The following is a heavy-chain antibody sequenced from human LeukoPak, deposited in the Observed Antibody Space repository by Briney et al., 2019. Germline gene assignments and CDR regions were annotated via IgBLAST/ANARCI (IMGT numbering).Heavy chain of an antibody. Sequence: ASVKVSCKASGYTFTGYGISWVRQAPGQGLEWMGWITTKNGNTNYAESLQGRVTMTTDTSTNTAYMELRSLRSGDTAVYFCARDSLGGFCSSSDCVLGVYWGQGTRVTVSS. CDR3: ARDSLGGFCSSSDCVLGVY. D-gene: IGHD2-2*01. CDR1: GYTFTGYG. J-gene: IGHJ4*02. CDR2: ITTKNGNT. V-gene: IGHV1-18*01.